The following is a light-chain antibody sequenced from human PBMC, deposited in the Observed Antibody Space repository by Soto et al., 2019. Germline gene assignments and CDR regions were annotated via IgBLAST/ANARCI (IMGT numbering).Light chain of an antibody. Sequence: DIQMTQSPSILSASVGERVTITCRASQSISSWLAWYQQKPGKAPNLLIPKASHLESGVPSRFSCSGSGTEFTLTISSLQPGDFATYYCQHYNTYPWTFGQGTKVDIK. CDR1: QSISSW. J-gene: IGKJ1*01. CDR2: KAS. V-gene: IGKV1-5*03. CDR3: QHYNTYPWT.